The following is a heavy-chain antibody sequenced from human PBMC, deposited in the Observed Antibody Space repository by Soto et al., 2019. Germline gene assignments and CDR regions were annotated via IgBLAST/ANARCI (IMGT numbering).Heavy chain of an antibody. CDR1: GGSISSYY. V-gene: IGHV4-59*01. J-gene: IGHJ6*02. CDR3: AGSPVTLYYYYGMDV. D-gene: IGHD3-10*01. CDR2: IYYSGST. Sequence: SETLSLTCTVSGGSISSYYWSWIRQPPGKGLEWIGYIYYSGSTNYNPSLKSRVTISVDTSKNQFSLKLSSVTAADTAVYYCAGSPVTLYYYYGMDVWGQGTTVTVSS.